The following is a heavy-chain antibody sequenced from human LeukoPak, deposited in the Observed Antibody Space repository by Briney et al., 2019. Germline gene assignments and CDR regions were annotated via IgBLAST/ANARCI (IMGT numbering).Heavy chain of an antibody. CDR2: INPSGGST. J-gene: IGHJ4*02. CDR1: GYTFTSYY. Sequence: ASVKVSCKASGYTFTSYYMHWVRQAPGQGLEWMGIINPSGGSTSYAQKFQGRVTLTTDTSTSTAYMELRSLRSDDTAVYYCARGKDGLGHYFDSWGQGTLVTVSS. D-gene: IGHD5-24*01. V-gene: IGHV1-46*01. CDR3: ARGKDGLGHYFDS.